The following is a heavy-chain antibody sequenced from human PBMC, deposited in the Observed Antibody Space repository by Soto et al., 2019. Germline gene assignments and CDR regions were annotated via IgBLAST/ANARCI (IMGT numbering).Heavy chain of an antibody. CDR3: EKGRDSVRTSVQALFDC. V-gene: IGHV4-31*01. CDR1: GGSISSGGYY. D-gene: IGHD2-15*01. CDR2: IYYSGSA. J-gene: IGHJ4*02. Sequence: QVQLQESGPGLVKPSQTLSLTCTVSGGSISSGGYYWSWIRQHPGKAPEWIGYIYYSGSASYNPSRRGAVTLAVATATNPFSQWPSFVTGADTAVYYWEKGRDSVRTSVQALFDCWGQGNLVTVSS.